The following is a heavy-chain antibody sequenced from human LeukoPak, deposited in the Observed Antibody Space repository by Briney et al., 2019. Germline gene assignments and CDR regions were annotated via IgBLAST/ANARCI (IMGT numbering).Heavy chain of an antibody. V-gene: IGHV1-2*02. CDR2: INPNSGGT. Sequence: ASVKVSCKASGYTFTGYFMHWVRQAPGQGLEWMGWINPNSGGTSYLQNFQGRVTMTRDTSISTAYMDLSRLRSDDTAVYYCARGRPGDYCDYWGQGTLVTVSS. D-gene: IGHD6-25*01. CDR3: ARGRPGDYCDY. J-gene: IGHJ4*02. CDR1: GYTFTGYF.